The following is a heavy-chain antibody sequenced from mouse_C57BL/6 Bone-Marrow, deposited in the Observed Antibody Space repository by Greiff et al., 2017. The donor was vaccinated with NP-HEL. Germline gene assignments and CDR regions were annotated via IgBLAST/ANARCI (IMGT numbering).Heavy chain of an antibody. D-gene: IGHD2-4*01. J-gene: IGHJ3*01. V-gene: IGHV1-82*01. CDR1: GYAFSSSW. CDR2: IYPGDGDT. CDR3: AGPYDYDGGFAY. Sequence: VQLQQSGPELVKPGASVKISCKASGYAFSSSWMNWVKQRPGKGLEWIGRIYPGDGDTNYNGKFKGKATLTADKSSSTAYMQLSSLTSEDSAVYFCAGPYDYDGGFAYWGQGTLVTVSA.